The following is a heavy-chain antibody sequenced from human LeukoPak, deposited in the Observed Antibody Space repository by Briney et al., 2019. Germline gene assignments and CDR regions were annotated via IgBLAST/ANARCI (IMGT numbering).Heavy chain of an antibody. J-gene: IGHJ4*02. CDR1: VRFITCGGYY. Sequence: SQTLSLTYTLCVRFITCGGYYWSWIRQHPGKGLEWIGYIYYSGSTYYNPSLKSRVTISVDTSKNQFSLKLRSDTPAYYGVAYHAREEGDSSSWYSDYWGQGTLVTVSS. CDR3: AREEGDSSSWYSDY. CDR2: IYYSGST. D-gene: IGHD6-13*01. V-gene: IGHV4-31*03.